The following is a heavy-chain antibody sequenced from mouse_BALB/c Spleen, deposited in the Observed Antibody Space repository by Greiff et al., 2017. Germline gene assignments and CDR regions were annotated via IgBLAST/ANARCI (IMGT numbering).Heavy chain of an antibody. CDR1: GYSFTGYF. D-gene: IGHD2-4*01. CDR2: INPYNGDT. Sequence: DVKLVESGPELVKPGASVKISCKASGYSFTGYFMNWVKQSHGKSLEWIGRINPYNGDTFYNQKFKGKATLTVDKSSSTAHMELLSLTSEDSAVYYCGRSNYDYDGAWFAYWGQGTLVTVSA. J-gene: IGHJ3*01. V-gene: IGHV1-37*01. CDR3: GRSNYDYDGAWFAY.